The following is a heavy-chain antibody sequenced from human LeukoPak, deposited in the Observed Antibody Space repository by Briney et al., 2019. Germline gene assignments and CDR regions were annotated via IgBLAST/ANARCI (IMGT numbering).Heavy chain of an antibody. CDR2: IYPGDSCT. D-gene: IGHD2-2*01. CDR3: ARGLWGVVVVPAATSWFDL. V-gene: IGHV5-51*01. CDR1: GYRFTSYW. J-gene: IGHJ5*02. Sequence: GESLKISCKGSGYRFTSYWIGWVRPMPGKGLEWMGIIYPGDSCTRYSPSFQGQVTISADKSISTAYLQWSSLKASDTAMYYCARGLWGVVVVPAATSWFDLWGQGTLVTVSS.